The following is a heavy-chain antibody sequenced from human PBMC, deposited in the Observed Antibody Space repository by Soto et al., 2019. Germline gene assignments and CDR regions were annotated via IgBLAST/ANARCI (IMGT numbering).Heavy chain of an antibody. Sequence: QVQLVQSGAEVKKPGASVKVSCKASGYTFTSYGISWVRQAPGQGLEWMGWISAYNGNTKYAQKLQGRVTMSTDTSTSRAYLEVRSLRSDDTAVYYWAIDRAVGMVDYWGDGTLVTVSS. CDR2: ISAYNGNT. V-gene: IGHV1-18*01. CDR3: AIDRAVGMVDY. J-gene: IGHJ4*01. CDR1: GYTFTSYG.